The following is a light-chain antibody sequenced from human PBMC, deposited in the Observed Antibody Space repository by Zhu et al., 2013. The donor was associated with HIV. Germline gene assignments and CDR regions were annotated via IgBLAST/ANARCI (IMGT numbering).Light chain of an antibody. CDR3: MQSTLFPQT. CDR2: KTS. J-gene: IGKJ1*01. CDR1: HGLVHGDGKIY. V-gene: IGKV2-24*01. Sequence: DVELTQTPHILPVTLGQPASISCRSSHGLVHGDGKIYLNWLQQRPGQPPRLLIYKTSTLFSGVPDRFSATGAGTDFTLRIRRVEAEDIAIYYCMQSTLFPQTFGQGTKVEV.